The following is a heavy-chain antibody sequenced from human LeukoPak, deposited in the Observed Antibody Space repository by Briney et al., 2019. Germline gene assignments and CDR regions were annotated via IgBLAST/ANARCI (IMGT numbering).Heavy chain of an antibody. V-gene: IGHV3-23*01. Sequence: GGSLRLSCAASGFTFSSYAMNWVRQAPGKGLEWVSIISGSGTNTYYADSVKGRFTISRDNSKNTLYLQLNSLRAEDTAVYYCAKSFGPVIAAAGTGADWGQGTLVTVSS. CDR1: GFTFSSYA. CDR2: ISGSGTNT. CDR3: AKSFGPVIAAAGTGAD. J-gene: IGHJ4*02. D-gene: IGHD6-13*01.